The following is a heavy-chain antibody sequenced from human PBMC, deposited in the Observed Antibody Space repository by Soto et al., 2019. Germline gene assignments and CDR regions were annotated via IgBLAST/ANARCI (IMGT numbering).Heavy chain of an antibody. CDR1: GGSISSSSYY. CDR3: ARLSPTAMGTNWFDP. V-gene: IGHV4-39*01. Sequence: QLQLQESGPGLVKPSETLSLTCTVSGGSISSSSYYWGWIRQPPGKGLEWIGSIYYSGSTYYNPSLKSRVTISVDTSKNQFSLKLSSVTAADTAVYYCARLSPTAMGTNWFDPWGQGTLVTVSS. D-gene: IGHD5-18*01. CDR2: IYYSGST. J-gene: IGHJ5*02.